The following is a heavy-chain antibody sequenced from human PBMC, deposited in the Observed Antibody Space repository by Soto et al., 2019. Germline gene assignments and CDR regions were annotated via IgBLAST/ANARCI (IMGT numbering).Heavy chain of an antibody. Sequence: EVQLLESGGGLVQRGGSLRLSCAASGFIFNNYAMTWVRQAPGKGLEWVARVSGRGGSAYYADSVKGRLTISGDNSNNTLYLQMTNVRGEDTAVYYCVRRAGGAVVWYYDLWGRGTLVSVFS. CDR1: GFIFNNYA. J-gene: IGHJ2*01. D-gene: IGHD2-21*01. CDR2: VSGRGGSA. V-gene: IGHV3-23*01. CDR3: VRRAGGAVVWYYDL.